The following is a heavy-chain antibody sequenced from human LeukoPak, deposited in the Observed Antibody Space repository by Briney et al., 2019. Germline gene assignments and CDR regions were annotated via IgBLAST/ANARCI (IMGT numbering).Heavy chain of an antibody. Sequence: GGSLRLSCAASGFTFSDHLMHWVRQAPGKGLEWVAVISYDGSNKYYADSVKGRFTISRDNSKNTLYLQMNSLRAEDTAVYYCARGGYSYGSDYDSSGYFDYWGQGTLVTVSS. CDR3: ARGGYSYGSDYDSSGYFDY. J-gene: IGHJ4*02. D-gene: IGHD3-22*01. CDR2: ISYDGSNK. V-gene: IGHV3-30-3*01. CDR1: GFTFSDHL.